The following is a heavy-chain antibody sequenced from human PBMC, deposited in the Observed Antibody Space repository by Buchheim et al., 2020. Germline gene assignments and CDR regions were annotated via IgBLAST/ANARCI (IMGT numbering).Heavy chain of an antibody. CDR1: GFTFSSYG. J-gene: IGHJ2*01. CDR3: AKDHKRGSYFGYFDL. D-gene: IGHD1-26*01. CDR2: ISYDGSNK. V-gene: IGHV3-30*18. Sequence: QVQLVESGGGVVQPGRSLRLSCAASGFTFSSYGMHWVRHAPGKGLEWVAVISYDGSNKYYADSVKGRFTISRDNSKNTLYLQMNSLRAEDTAVYYCAKDHKRGSYFGYFDLWGRGTL.